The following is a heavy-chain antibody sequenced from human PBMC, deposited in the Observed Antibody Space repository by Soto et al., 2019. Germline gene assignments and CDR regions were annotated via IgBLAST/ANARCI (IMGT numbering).Heavy chain of an antibody. J-gene: IGHJ4*02. CDR1: GFTFKSYA. V-gene: IGHV3-23*01. D-gene: IGHD3-22*01. CDR3: TDGYYHAKDVRHDCNLAYFAH. CDR2: ITGSGDST. Sequence: PGRSMRLSCAASGFTFKSYAVSWVRQAPGKGLEWVSVITGSGDSTYYADSVKGRFTISRDNSKNTLYLQMNSLRAEDTAVYYCTDGYYHAKDVRHDCNLAYFAHWGKGTRVTV.